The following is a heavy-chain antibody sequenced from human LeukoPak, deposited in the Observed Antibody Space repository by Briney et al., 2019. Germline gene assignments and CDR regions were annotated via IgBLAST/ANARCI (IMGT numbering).Heavy chain of an antibody. CDR1: GGSISSYY. D-gene: IGHD3-9*01. CDR2: IYYSGST. V-gene: IGHV4-59*01. Sequence: SETLSLTCTVSGGSISSYYWSWIRQPPGKGLEWIGYIYYSGSTNYNPSLKSRVTISVDTSKNQFSLKLSSVTAADTAVYYCARDIRYYDILTGYYNGYFDYWGQGTLVTVSS. CDR3: ARDIRYYDILTGYYNGYFDY. J-gene: IGHJ4*02.